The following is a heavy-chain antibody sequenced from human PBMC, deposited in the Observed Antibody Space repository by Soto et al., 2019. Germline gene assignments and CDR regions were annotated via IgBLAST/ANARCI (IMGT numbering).Heavy chain of an antibody. D-gene: IGHD4-17*01. CDR2: IYYSGST. CDR3: ARDVATVTTGLGFDY. Sequence: PSETLSLTCTVSGGSISSGDYYWSWIRQPPGKGLEWIGYIYYSGSTYYNPSLKSRVTISVDTSKNQFSLKLSSVTAADTAVYYCARDVATVTTGLGFDYWGQGTLVTVSS. CDR1: GGSISSGDYY. V-gene: IGHV4-30-4*01. J-gene: IGHJ4*02.